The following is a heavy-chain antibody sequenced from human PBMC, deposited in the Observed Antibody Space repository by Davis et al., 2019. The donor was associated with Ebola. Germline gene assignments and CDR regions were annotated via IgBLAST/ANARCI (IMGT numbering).Heavy chain of an antibody. V-gene: IGHV5-51*01. CDR2: IYPSDSDT. CDR3: ARQESLYGWSDY. D-gene: IGHD2-8*01. Sequence: GESLKISCKGSGYSFTSYWIGWVRQMPGKGLEWMGIIYPSDSDTRYSPSFQGQVTISADKSINTAYLQWRSLRASDTAIYYCARQESLYGWSDYWGQGTLVTVSS. J-gene: IGHJ4*02. CDR1: GYSFTSYW.